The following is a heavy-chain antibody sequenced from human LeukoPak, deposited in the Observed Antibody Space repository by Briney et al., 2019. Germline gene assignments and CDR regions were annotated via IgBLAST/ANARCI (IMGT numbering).Heavy chain of an antibody. D-gene: IGHD2-15*01. V-gene: IGHV3-23*01. CDR1: GFNFSTSA. CDR2: ISNIAGRT. Sequence: GGSLRLSCAASGFNFSTSASSWVRQTPGKGLEWVSTLEWVSTISNIAGRTYYADSVKGRFTISRDNSKNTLYLQLNSLRGEDTAVYYCAKVGRTYPYHFDYWGRGTLVTVSS. J-gene: IGHJ4*02. CDR3: AKVGRTYPYHFDY.